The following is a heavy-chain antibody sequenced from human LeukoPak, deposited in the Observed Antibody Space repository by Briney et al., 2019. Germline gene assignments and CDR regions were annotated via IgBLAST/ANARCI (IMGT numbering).Heavy chain of an antibody. CDR1: GFTFSNYL. D-gene: IGHD6-19*01. CDR3: ARSGGYSSPQNY. J-gene: IGHJ4*02. Sequence: PGGSLRLSCAASGFTFSNYLMSWVRQAPGKGLEWVANIKKDGSEKYYVDSVKGRFTISRDNAKNSLYLQMNSLRADDTAVYYCARSGGYSSPQNYWGQGTLVTVSS. CDR2: IKKDGSEK. V-gene: IGHV3-7*03.